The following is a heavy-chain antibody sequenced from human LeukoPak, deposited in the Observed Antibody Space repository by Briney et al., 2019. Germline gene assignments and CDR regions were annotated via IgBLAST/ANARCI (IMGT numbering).Heavy chain of an antibody. D-gene: IGHD4-17*01. CDR2: IYYSGST. Sequence: SETLSLTCSVSGGSISSYYWSWIRQTPGKGLEWIGYIYYSGSTNFNPSLKSRVTISVDTSKNQFSLKLSSVTAADTAVYYCARHDHGDYYYYMDVWGKGTTVTISS. CDR3: ARHDHGDYYYYMDV. J-gene: IGHJ6*03. V-gene: IGHV4-59*08. CDR1: GGSISSYY.